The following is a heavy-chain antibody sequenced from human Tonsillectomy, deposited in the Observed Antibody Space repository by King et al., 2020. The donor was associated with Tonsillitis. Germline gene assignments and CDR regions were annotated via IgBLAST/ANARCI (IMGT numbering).Heavy chain of an antibody. CDR3: AKGLDLEMATIDYFDY. D-gene: IGHD5-24*01. Sequence: EQLVQSGGGLVQPGGSLRLSCAASEFTFSNYAMTWVRQAPGKGLEWVSTISGSGDSTYYADSVKGRFTISRDNSKNTLYLQMNSLRAEDTAVYYCAKGLDLEMATIDYFDYWGQGTLVTVSS. J-gene: IGHJ4*02. CDR1: EFTFSNYA. CDR2: ISGSGDST. V-gene: IGHV3-23*04.